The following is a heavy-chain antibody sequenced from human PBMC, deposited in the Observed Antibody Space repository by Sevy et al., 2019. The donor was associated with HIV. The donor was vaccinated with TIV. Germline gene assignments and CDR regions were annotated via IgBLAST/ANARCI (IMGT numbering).Heavy chain of an antibody. Sequence: SETLSLTCAVYGGSFSGYYWSWIRQPPGKGLEWIGEISHSGTVNYNPSLKSRVTISVDTSKDQFSLKLSSVTAADTAVYYCARGNIEITMMIVVFTGGIYYCDYWGQGTLVTVSS. D-gene: IGHD3-22*01. CDR1: GGSFSGYY. V-gene: IGHV4-34*01. CDR3: ARGNIEITMMIVVFTGGIYYCDY. J-gene: IGHJ4*02. CDR2: ISHSGTV.